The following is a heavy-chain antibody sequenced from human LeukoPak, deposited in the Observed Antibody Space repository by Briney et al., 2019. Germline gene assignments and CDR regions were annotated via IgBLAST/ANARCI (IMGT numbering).Heavy chain of an antibody. CDR2: IKQEGSEK. Sequence: GGSLRLSCVASGFSFSNYGMSWVRQAPGKGLEWVANIKQEGSEKYYADSVKDRFTISRDNAKNSLYLQMNSLRAEDTAVYYCARDRAYSDYKGTTYYFDYWGQGTLVTVSS. CDR3: ARDRAYSDYKGTTYYFDY. V-gene: IGHV3-7*05. CDR1: GFSFSNYG. D-gene: IGHD3-10*01. J-gene: IGHJ4*02.